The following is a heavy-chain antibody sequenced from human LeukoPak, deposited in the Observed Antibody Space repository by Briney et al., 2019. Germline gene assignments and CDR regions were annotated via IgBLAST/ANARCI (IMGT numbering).Heavy chain of an antibody. CDR2: IRSKAYGGTT. D-gene: IGHD6-13*01. CDR1: SSGGYY. V-gene: IGHV3-49*03. CDR3: TRVLAEAGRWFDP. J-gene: IGHJ5*02. Sequence: SSGGYYWSWFRQAPGKGLEWVGFIRSKAYGGTTEYAASVKGRFTISRDDSKGIASLQMNSLKTEDTAVYYCTRVLAEAGRWFDPWGQGTLVTVSS.